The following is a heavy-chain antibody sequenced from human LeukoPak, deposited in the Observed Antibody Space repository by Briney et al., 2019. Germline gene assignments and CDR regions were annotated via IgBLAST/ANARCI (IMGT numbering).Heavy chain of an antibody. V-gene: IGHV1-2*02. D-gene: IGHD6-13*01. CDR1: GFTFNAYY. Sequence: ASVKVSCKASGFTFNAYYIHWVRQAPGQGLEWMGWINPNTGDTNFAQKFQGRVTMTRDTSISTAYLELSNLRSDDTAMYYCARGIYGGNSPLVDLWGQGTLVTVSS. CDR2: INPNTGDT. CDR3: ARGIYGGNSPLVDL. J-gene: IGHJ5*02.